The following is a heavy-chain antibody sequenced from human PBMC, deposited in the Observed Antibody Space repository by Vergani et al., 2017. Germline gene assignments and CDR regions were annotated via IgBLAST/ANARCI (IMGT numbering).Heavy chain of an antibody. Sequence: QLQLRESGPGLVKPSETLSLTCGVSGGSISSGGYFWSWIRQSPEKGLEWIGYIFHNGRTFYSPSLQGRVTISVDTSKNDFSLKVTSVTAADTAVYYCTRQPQEGASGPPSVPTWGQGISVIVSS. CDR3: TRQPQEGASGPPSVPT. CDR1: GGSISSGGYF. CDR2: IFHNGRT. D-gene: IGHD5-12*01. V-gene: IGHV4-30-2*06. J-gene: IGHJ4*02.